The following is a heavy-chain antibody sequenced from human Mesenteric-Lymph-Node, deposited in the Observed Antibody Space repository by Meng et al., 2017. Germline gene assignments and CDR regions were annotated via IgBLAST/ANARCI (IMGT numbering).Heavy chain of an antibody. CDR3: ARFQGVPGTRMGY. CDR1: GGPFSSHA. V-gene: IGHV3-33*01. Sequence: QVLLVQSGAEVKKPGSSVKVSCKTSGGPFSSHAISWVRQAPGQGLEWMAVIWYDGSNKYYADSVKGRFTISRDNSKNTLYLQMNSLRAEDTAVYYCARFQGVPGTRMGYWGQGTLVTVSS. D-gene: IGHD6-19*01. J-gene: IGHJ4*02. CDR2: IWYDGSNK.